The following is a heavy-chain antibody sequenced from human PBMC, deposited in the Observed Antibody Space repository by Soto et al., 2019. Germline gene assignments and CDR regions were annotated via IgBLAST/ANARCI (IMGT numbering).Heavy chain of an antibody. D-gene: IGHD2-8*02. CDR3: ARVFYHTGGNYYDF. V-gene: IGHV3-64*02. Sequence: PGGSLRLSCAASGFTFSHYAMHWVRQAPGRGLEYVSAITTDGGGTFYADSVKGRFTISRDNSKNTLYLQMGSLRAEDMAVYYCARVFYHTGGNYYDFWGQGALVTSPQ. CDR2: ITTDGGGT. J-gene: IGHJ4*02. CDR1: GFTFSHYA.